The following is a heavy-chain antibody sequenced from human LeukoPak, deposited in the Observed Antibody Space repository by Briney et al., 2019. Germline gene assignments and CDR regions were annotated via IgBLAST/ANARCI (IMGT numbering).Heavy chain of an antibody. J-gene: IGHJ5*02. CDR1: GGSISSNY. V-gene: IGHV4-59*12. Sequence: SETLSLTCTVSGGSISSNYWSWIRQPPGKGLEWIGYMHYSGRTNYNPALKSRVTISVDTSKNQFSLKLSSVTAADTAVYYCARGFKYYDILTGYYYWFDPWGQGTLVTVSS. D-gene: IGHD3-9*01. CDR3: ARGFKYYDILTGYYYWFDP. CDR2: MHYSGRT.